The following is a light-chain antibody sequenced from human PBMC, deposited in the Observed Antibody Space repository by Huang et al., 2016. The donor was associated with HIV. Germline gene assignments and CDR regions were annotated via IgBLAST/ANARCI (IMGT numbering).Light chain of an antibody. CDR1: QNIGTY. CDR3: QQRSNWPLT. Sequence: EIVLTQSPVTLSLSPGKRATLSCRASQNIGTYLAWYQQKPCQAPRLLIFDSSNRAAGIPARFSGSGSATDFTLTISSLEPEDFAVYYCQQRSNWPLTFGGGTKVEIK. CDR2: DSS. V-gene: IGKV3-11*01. J-gene: IGKJ4*01.